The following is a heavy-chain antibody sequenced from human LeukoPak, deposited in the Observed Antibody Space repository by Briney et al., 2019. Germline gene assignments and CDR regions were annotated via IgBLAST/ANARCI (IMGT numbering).Heavy chain of an antibody. D-gene: IGHD1-26*01. CDR3: ARSSGSYHHADY. CDR2: IISRNSYI. Sequence: GGSLRLSCAASGFTFSSYSMNCVRQAPGKGLESLLFIISRNSYITYADSVKRRFTISRDNAKNSLYLQMNSLRAEDTAVYYCARSSGSYHHADYWGQGTLLTVSS. CDR1: GFTFSSYS. V-gene: IGHV3-21*01. J-gene: IGHJ4*02.